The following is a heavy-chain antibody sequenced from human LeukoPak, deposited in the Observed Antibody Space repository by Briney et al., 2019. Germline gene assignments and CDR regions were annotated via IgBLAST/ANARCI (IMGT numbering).Heavy chain of an antibody. CDR1: GFTFSSYG. J-gene: IGHJ4*02. V-gene: IGHV3-30*02. D-gene: IGHD2-15*01. CDR2: IRYDGSNK. Sequence: GGSLRLSCVASGFTFSSYGMHWVRQAPGKGLEWVAFIRYDGSNKYYADSVKGRFTISRDNSKNTLYLQMNSLRAEDTAVYYCAKGGDIVVVVAATGDYFDYWGQGTLVTVSS. CDR3: AKGGDIVVVVAATGDYFDY.